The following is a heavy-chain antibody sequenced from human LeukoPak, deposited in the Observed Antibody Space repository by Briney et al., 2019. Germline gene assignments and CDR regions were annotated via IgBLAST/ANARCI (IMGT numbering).Heavy chain of an antibody. CDR3: ARDVIRTYYDFWSGPAPTHYYYGMDV. V-gene: IGHV3-30-3*01. CDR1: GFTFSSYA. Sequence: LGGSLRLSCAASGFTFSSYAMHWVRQAPGKGLEWVAVISYDGSNKYYADSVKGRFTISRDNSKNTLYLQMNSLRAEDTAVYYCARDVIRTYYDFWSGPAPTHYYYGMDVWGQGTTVTVSS. D-gene: IGHD3-3*01. J-gene: IGHJ6*02. CDR2: ISYDGSNK.